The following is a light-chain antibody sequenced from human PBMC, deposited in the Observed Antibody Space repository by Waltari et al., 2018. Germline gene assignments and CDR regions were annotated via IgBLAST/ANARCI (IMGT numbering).Light chain of an antibody. V-gene: IGKV1-39*01. J-gene: IGKJ3*01. CDR3: QQTYTTPFT. CDR2: AAS. CDR1: QSISNY. Sequence: DIQMTQSPTSLSASGGDRVTITCRASQSISNYLNWYQQKPGKAPNLLIYAASSLQSGVPSRFSGRGSGTQFTLTISSLQPEDFATYYCQQTYTTPFTFGPGTKVDVK.